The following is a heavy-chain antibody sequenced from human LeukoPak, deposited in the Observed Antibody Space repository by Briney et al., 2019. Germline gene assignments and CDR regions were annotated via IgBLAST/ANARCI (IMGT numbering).Heavy chain of an antibody. CDR1: GFTFSDYY. D-gene: IGHD3-10*01. CDR3: ARESFYYGSGSYYHNFDY. V-gene: IGHV3-11*06. CDR2: ISSSSSYT. J-gene: IGHJ4*02. Sequence: PGGSLRPSCAASGFTFSDYYMSWIRQAPGKGLEWVSYISSSSSYTNYADSVKGRFTISRDNAKNSLYLQMNSLRAEDTAVYYCARESFYYGSGSYYHNFDYWGQGTLVTVSS.